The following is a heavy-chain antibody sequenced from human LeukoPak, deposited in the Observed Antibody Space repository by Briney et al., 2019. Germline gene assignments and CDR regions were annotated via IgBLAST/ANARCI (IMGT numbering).Heavy chain of an antibody. CDR3: AKEGDLVGATYYFDY. J-gene: IGHJ4*02. D-gene: IGHD1-26*01. Sequence: GGSLRLSCAASGFTFSHYGMHWVRQAPGKGLEWVAFIRSDGSDEYYADSVKGRFTISRDNSRNTLYLQMNSLRAEDTAVYYCAKEGDLVGATYYFDYWGQGDLVTVSS. V-gene: IGHV3-30*02. CDR1: GFTFSHYG. CDR2: IRSDGSDE.